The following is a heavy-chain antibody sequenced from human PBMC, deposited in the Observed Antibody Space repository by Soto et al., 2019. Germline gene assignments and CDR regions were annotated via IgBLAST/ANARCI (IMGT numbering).Heavy chain of an antibody. CDR3: TPSLLWFGELPPPGY. D-gene: IGHD3-10*01. Sequence: EVQLVESGGGLVKPGGSLRLSCAASGFTFSNAWMSWVRQAPGKGLEWVGRIKSKTDGGTTDYAAPVKGRFTISRDDSKNTMYLQMNSLKTEDTAVYYCTPSLLWFGELPPPGYWGQGTLVTVSS. V-gene: IGHV3-15*01. CDR2: IKSKTDGGTT. CDR1: GFTFSNAW. J-gene: IGHJ4*02.